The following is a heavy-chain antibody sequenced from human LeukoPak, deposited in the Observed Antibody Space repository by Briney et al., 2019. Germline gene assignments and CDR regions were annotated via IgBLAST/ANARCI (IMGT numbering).Heavy chain of an antibody. CDR3: ARDRTNYDFLTGHYYMDV. V-gene: IGHV1-2*02. J-gene: IGHJ6*03. CDR2: INPNSGGT. Sequence: ASVKVSCKASGYTFTGYYMHWVRQAPGQGLEWMGWINPNSGGTNYAQKFQGRVTMTRDTSISTAYMELSTLRSDDTAVYYCARDRTNYDFLTGHYYMDVWGKGTTVIISS. CDR1: GYTFTGYY. D-gene: IGHD3-9*01.